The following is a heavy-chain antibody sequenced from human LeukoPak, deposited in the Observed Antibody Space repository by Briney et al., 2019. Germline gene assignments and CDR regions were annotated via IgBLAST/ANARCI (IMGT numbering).Heavy chain of an antibody. V-gene: IGHV3-23*01. CDR2: ISGSGGST. Sequence: PGGSLRLSCAASGFTFSSYAMSWVRQAPGKGLEWVSAISGSGGSTYYADSVKGRFTISRDNSKNTLYLQMNSLRAEDTAVYYCAKDVGRHNWNPYSAYDYWGQGTLVTVSS. J-gene: IGHJ4*02. D-gene: IGHD1-20*01. CDR1: GFTFSSYA. CDR3: AKDVGRHNWNPYSAYDY.